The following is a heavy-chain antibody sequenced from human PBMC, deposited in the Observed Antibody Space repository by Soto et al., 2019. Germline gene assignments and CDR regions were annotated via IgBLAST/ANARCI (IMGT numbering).Heavy chain of an antibody. D-gene: IGHD6-19*01. CDR1: GFSLSTSGVG. J-gene: IGHJ4*02. V-gene: IGHV2-5*02. Sequence: QITLKESGPTLVKPTQTLTLTCTFSGFSLSTSGVGVGWIRQPPGKALEWLALIYWDDDKRYSPSLKSRLTITKDTSQNQVVLTMTNMDPVDTATYYCAHTRIAVAGTLLDYWGQGTLVTVSS. CDR2: IYWDDDK. CDR3: AHTRIAVAGTLLDY.